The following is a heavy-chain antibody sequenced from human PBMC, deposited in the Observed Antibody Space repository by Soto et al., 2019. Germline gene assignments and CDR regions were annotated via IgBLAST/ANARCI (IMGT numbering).Heavy chain of an antibody. CDR1: GCSIRSGDYY. V-gene: IGHV4-30-4*01. Sequence: SETLSLTCPVSGCSIRSGDYYWSWIRQPPGKGLEWIGYIYYSGSTYYNPSLKSRVTISVDTSKNQFSLKLSSVTAADTAVYYCARVGDCSSTSCYDYWGQGTLVTVSS. D-gene: IGHD2-2*01. CDR2: IYYSGST. J-gene: IGHJ4*02. CDR3: ARVGDCSSTSCYDY.